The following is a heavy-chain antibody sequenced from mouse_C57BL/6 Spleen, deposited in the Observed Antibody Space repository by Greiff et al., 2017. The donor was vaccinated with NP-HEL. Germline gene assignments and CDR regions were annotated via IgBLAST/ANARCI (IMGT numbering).Heavy chain of an antibody. CDR3: VIYYDYDGAY. CDR2: IDPSDRYT. J-gene: IGHJ3*01. Sequence: VQLQQSGAELVKPGASVKLSCKASGYTFTSYWMQWVKQRPGQGLEWIGEIDPSDRYTNYNQKFKGKATLTVDTSSSTAYMQLSSLTSEDSAVYYCVIYYDYDGAYWGQGTLVTVSA. D-gene: IGHD2-4*01. CDR1: GYTFTSYW. V-gene: IGHV1-50*01.